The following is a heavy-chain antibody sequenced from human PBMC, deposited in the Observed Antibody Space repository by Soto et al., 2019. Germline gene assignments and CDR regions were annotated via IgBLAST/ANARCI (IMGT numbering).Heavy chain of an antibody. CDR2: ISSSSTYI. CDR1: GFIFSGYS. D-gene: IGHD5-12*01. V-gene: IGHV3-21*01. Sequence: GGSLRLSCAASGFIFSGYSMNWVRRAPGKGLEWVSSISSSSTYIYYADSVKGRFTISRDNAKNSLYLQMNSLRAEDTAVYYCARGGGSKDDHYWYFDLWGRGTLVTVSS. CDR3: ARGGGSKDDHYWYFDL. J-gene: IGHJ2*01.